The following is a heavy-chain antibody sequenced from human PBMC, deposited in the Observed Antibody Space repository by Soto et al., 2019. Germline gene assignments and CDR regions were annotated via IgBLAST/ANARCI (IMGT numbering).Heavy chain of an antibody. V-gene: IGHV1-69*06. CDR1: GGTFSSYA. CDR2: IIPIFGTA. J-gene: IGHJ4*02. D-gene: IGHD3-10*01. Sequence: GASVKVSCKASGGTFSSYAISWVRQAPGQGLEWMGGIIPIFGTANYAQKFQGRVTITADKSTSTAYMELSSLRSEDTAVYYCARDPPYYGSGRPLFDYWGQGTLVTVSS. CDR3: ARDPPYYGSGRPLFDY.